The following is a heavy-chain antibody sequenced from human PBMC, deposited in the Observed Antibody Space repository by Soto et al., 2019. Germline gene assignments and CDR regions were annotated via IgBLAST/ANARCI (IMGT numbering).Heavy chain of an antibody. CDR1: GFTFDDFA. CDR2: INWNSGDI. Sequence: EMQLVESGGGLVQPGRSQRLSCAASGFTFDDFAMHWVRQAPGKGLEWVSGINWNSGDIDYADSVRGRFTISRDNAKNALYLQMNSLRAEDAAFYYCVKDIGASGAYWYFDLWGRGTLVTVSS. D-gene: IGHD2-8*02. V-gene: IGHV3-9*01. CDR3: VKDIGASGAYWYFDL. J-gene: IGHJ2*01.